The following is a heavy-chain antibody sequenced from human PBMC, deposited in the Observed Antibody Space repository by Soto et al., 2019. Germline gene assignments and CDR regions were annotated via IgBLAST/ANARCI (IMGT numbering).Heavy chain of an antibody. J-gene: IGHJ5*02. V-gene: IGHV3-23*01. CDR1: GFTFSSYA. Sequence: PGVSLRLSCAASGFTFSSYAMTWVRQAPGKGLEWVSAISGSGGSTYYADSVRGRFTISRDNSKNTLYLQMNSLRAEDTAVYHCAKCPRLEATGSTESWFAPWGQGTLVTVSS. D-gene: IGHD6-13*01. CDR3: AKCPRLEATGSTESWFAP. CDR2: ISGSGGST.